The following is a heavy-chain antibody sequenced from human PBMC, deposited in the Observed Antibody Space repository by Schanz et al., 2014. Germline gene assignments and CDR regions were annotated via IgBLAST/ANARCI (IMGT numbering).Heavy chain of an antibody. D-gene: IGHD3-10*01. CDR3: AKGRVGEVRACDI. V-gene: IGHV3-23*01. CDR1: GFTLSNYA. Sequence: QLLESGGGLAQPGGSLRLSCAASGFTLSNYAMSWVRQAPGKGLEWVSLISDSGDTAYYADSVKGRFTISRDNFKNTLYLQMNRMRAEDTAVYYCAKGRVGEVRACDIWGQGTMDTVAS. CDR2: ISDSGDTA. J-gene: IGHJ3*02.